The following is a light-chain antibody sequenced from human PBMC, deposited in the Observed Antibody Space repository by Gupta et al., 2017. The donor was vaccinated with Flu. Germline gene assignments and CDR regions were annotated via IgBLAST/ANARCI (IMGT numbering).Light chain of an antibody. V-gene: IGKV1D-12*01. J-gene: IGKJ2*01. Sequence: DIQMTQSPSFLSASVGDRATLTCRASQDVSVWLAWYQQKSGEAPKLLVFAASSLQSGVPSRFRGQGSGTDFTLTIDGLQREDSAMYYCQQSDDFPYTFGQGTKLE. CDR1: QDVSVW. CDR2: AAS. CDR3: QQSDDFPYT.